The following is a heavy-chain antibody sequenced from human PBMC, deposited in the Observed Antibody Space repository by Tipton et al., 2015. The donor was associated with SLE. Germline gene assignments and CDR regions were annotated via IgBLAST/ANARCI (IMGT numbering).Heavy chain of an antibody. D-gene: IGHD5-12*01. Sequence: SLRLSCAASTFSFSNYTMSWVRQAPGKGLEWVSVLYSGGFSHYADSVKGRFTISRDLSKNTLYLQMANLGPEDTAVYYCAKDRCSGCRGPDYWGQGTLVTVSS. V-gene: IGHV3-23*03. J-gene: IGHJ4*02. CDR3: AKDRCSGCRGPDY. CDR2: LYSGGFS. CDR1: TFSFSNYT.